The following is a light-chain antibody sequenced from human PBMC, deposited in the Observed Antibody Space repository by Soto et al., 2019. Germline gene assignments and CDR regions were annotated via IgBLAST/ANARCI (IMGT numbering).Light chain of an antibody. J-gene: IGKJ5*01. CDR1: QGISSY. CDR3: QQYYSYPIT. Sequence: AIRITQSPSSFSASTGDRVTITCRASQGISSYLAWYQQKPGKAPKLLIYAASTLQSGVPSRFSGSGSGTDFTLTISCLQSEDFATYYCQQYYSYPITFGQGTRLEI. V-gene: IGKV1-8*01. CDR2: AAS.